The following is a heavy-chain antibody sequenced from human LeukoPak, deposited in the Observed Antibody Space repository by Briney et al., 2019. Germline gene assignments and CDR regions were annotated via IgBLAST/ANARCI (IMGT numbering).Heavy chain of an antibody. J-gene: IGHJ4*02. Sequence: ASVKVSCKASGYTFTGYYMHWVRQAPGQGLEWVGRINPNSGGTNYAQKFQGRVTMTRDTSISTAYMELSRLRSDDTAVYYCARGHYYYDSSGYYAYWGQGTLVTVSS. D-gene: IGHD3-22*01. CDR3: ARGHYYYDSSGYYAY. CDR1: GYTFTGYY. CDR2: INPNSGGT. V-gene: IGHV1-2*06.